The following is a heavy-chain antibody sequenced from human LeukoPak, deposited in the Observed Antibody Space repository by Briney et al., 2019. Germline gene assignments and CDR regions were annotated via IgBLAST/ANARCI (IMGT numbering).Heavy chain of an antibody. CDR2: ISSNSDSYT. Sequence: GGSLRLSCAASEFTFSTYNMHWVRQAPGKGLEWVSTISSNSDSYTYYADSVKGRFTISRDNGKNTLYLQMNSLRAEDTAVYYCARGSTYYDSSGQVPFDYWGQGTLVTVSS. D-gene: IGHD3-22*01. CDR1: EFTFSTYN. CDR3: ARGSTYYDSSGQVPFDY. J-gene: IGHJ4*02. V-gene: IGHV3-21*01.